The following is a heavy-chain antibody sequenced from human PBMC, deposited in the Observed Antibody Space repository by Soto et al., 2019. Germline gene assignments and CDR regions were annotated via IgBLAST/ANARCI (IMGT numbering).Heavy chain of an antibody. J-gene: IGHJ4*02. V-gene: IGHV4-59*12. D-gene: IGHD1-1*01. CDR1: GGSISSYY. CDR3: AKDRPRRTSGYFFDY. Sequence: SETLSLTCTVSGGSISSYYWSWIRQPPGKGLEWIGYIYYSGSTNYNPSLKSRVTISVDTSKNQFSLHMNSLRAEDTALYYCAKDRPRRTSGYFFDYWGQGTPVTVSS. CDR2: IYYSGST.